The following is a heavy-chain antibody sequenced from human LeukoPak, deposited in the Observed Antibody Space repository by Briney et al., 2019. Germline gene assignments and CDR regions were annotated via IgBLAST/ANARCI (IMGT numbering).Heavy chain of an antibody. J-gene: IGHJ3*02. V-gene: IGHV4-59*01. D-gene: IGHD3-10*01. Sequence: PSETLSLTCSVSGDSMSNYYWSWIRQPPGEGLEWLGYIYYTGTTSYNPSLKSRVTMPIDTSRSQFSLNLGSVTAADTAMYYCSRGGHYYRAMIWGQGIMVAVSS. CDR3: SRGGHYYRAMI. CDR2: IYYTGTT. CDR1: GDSMSNYY.